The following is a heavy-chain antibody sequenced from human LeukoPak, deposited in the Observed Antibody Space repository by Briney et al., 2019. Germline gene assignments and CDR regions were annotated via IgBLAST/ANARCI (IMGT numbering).Heavy chain of an antibody. CDR2: IYYNGNT. CDR3: ARYGNPPRGFDI. V-gene: IGHV4-61*01. CDR1: GGSISSSSYY. J-gene: IGHJ3*02. Sequence: TSETLSLTCTVSGGSISSSSYYWSWIRQPPGKGLEFIGHIYYNGNTKYNPSLKSRVTISVDTSKNQFSLNLKSVTAADTAVYYCARYGNPPRGFDIWGQGTMVTVSS. D-gene: IGHD1-26*01.